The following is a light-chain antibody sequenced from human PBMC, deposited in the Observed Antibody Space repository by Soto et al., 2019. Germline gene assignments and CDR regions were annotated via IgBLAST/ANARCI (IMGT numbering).Light chain of an antibody. V-gene: IGLV2-14*01. J-gene: IGLJ2*01. Sequence: QSVLTQPASMSGSPGQSITISCTGTSSDVGGYNYVSWYQQYPGKVPKLMIYDVSSRPSGVSIRFSGSKSGNTASLTISGLQAEDEADYYCSSYTSSSTLLFGGGTKVTVL. CDR1: SSDVGGYNY. CDR2: DVS. CDR3: SSYTSSSTLL.